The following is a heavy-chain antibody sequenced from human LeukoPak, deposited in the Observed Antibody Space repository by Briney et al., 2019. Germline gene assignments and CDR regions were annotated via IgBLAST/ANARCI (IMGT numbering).Heavy chain of an antibody. D-gene: IGHD3-22*01. CDR3: ARGGDLYDSSGYLSY. V-gene: IGHV1-69*05. CDR2: IIPIFGTA. J-gene: IGHJ4*02. CDR1: GGTFSSYA. Sequence: SVKVSCKASGGTFSSYAISWVRQAPGQGLEWMGRIIPIFGTANYAQKFQGRVTITTDESTSTVYMELSSLRSGDTAVYYCARGGDLYDSSGYLSYWGQGTLVTVSS.